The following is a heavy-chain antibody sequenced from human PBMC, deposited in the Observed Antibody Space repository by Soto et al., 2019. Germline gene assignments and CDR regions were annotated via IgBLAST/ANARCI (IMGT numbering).Heavy chain of an antibody. CDR2: IIPIFGTA. CDR3: ASQYYYDSSGYFPNYYGMDV. V-gene: IGHV1-69*13. Sequence: SVKVSCKASGGTFSSYAISWVRQAPGQGLEWMGGIIPIFGTANYAQKFQGRVTITADESTSTAYMELSSLRSEDTAVYYCASQYYYDSSGYFPNYYGMDVWGQGTTVTVSS. J-gene: IGHJ6*02. CDR1: GGTFSSYA. D-gene: IGHD3-22*01.